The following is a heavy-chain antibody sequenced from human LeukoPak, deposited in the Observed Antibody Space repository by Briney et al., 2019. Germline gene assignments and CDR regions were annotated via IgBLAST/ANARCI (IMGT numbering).Heavy chain of an antibody. CDR3: SRYGFVGADFDY. D-gene: IGHD1-26*01. CDR2: IRSKPYGGTA. Sequence: PGGSLRLSCTASGLTFGNYAVTWVRQAPGKGLEWVGFIRSKPYGGTAEYAASVQGRFTISRDDSKTIAYLQMNSLKTEDTAVYYCSRYGFVGADFDYWGRRTLVTVSS. CDR1: GLTFGNYA. V-gene: IGHV3-49*04. J-gene: IGHJ4*02.